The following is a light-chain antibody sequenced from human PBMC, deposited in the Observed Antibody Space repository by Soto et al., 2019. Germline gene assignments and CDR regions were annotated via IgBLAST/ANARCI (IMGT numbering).Light chain of an antibody. J-gene: IGKJ2*01. CDR2: KAS. V-gene: IGKV1-5*03. CDR3: QQYNSYSPYT. Sequence: DIQMTQSPSTLSASVGDRITITCRASQSISSWLAWYQQKPGKAPNLLIYKASSLESGVPSRFSGSGSGTEFTLTISSLQPDDVATYYCQQYNSYSPYTFGQGTKLEIK. CDR1: QSISSW.